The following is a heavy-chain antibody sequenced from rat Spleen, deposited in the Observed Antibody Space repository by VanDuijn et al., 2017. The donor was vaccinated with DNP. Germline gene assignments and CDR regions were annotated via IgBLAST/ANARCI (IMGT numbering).Heavy chain of an antibody. CDR2: ISTSGGRT. J-gene: IGHJ2*01. D-gene: IGHD1-11*01. V-gene: IGHV5-25*01. Sequence: EVQLVESGGGLVRPGRSMKLSCAASGFTFSNPDMAWVRQAPTTGLRWVASISTSGGRTYYRDSVKGRFTISRDNAKSTLYLQMDSLRSEDTATYYCATDGTTEGIVDYFDYWGQGVMVTVSS. CDR3: ATDGTTEGIVDYFDY. CDR1: GFTFSNPD.